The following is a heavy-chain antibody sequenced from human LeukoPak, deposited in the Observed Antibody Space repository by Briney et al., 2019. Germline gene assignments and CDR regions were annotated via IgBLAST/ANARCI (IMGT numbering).Heavy chain of an antibody. Sequence: ASVKVSCKASGYTFTSYAMHWVRQAPGQGLEWMGGIIPIFGTANYAQKFQGRVTITADESTSTAYMELSSLRSEDTAVYYCAREAIVATIASPFDYWGQGTLVTVSS. CDR2: IIPIFGTA. D-gene: IGHD5-12*01. CDR1: GYTFTSYA. J-gene: IGHJ4*02. V-gene: IGHV1-69*13. CDR3: AREAIVATIASPFDY.